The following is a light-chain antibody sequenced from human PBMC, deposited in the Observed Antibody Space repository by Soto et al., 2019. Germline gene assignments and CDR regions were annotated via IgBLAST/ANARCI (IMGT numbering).Light chain of an antibody. Sequence: QSVLTQPPSVSGAPGQKVTISCTRSSSNIGAAYDVHWYLHLPGTAPKLLIYGNNNRPSGVPDRFSGSKSGTSASLAITGLQAEDEADYYCQSYDSSLSGWVFGGGTKLTVL. CDR2: GNN. CDR3: QSYDSSLSGWV. V-gene: IGLV1-40*01. J-gene: IGLJ3*02. CDR1: SSNIGAAYD.